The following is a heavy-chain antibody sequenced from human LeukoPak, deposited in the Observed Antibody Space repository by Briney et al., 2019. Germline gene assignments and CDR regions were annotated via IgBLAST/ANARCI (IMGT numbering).Heavy chain of an antibody. Sequence: ASVKVSCKASGYTFTSYDINWVRQATGQGLEWMGWMNPNSGNTGYAQKFQGRVTMTRNTSISTAYMELSSLRSEDTAVYYCARGSRTIWYYYYGMDVWGQGTTVTVSS. CDR1: GYTFTSYD. CDR3: ARGSRTIWYYYYGMDV. J-gene: IGHJ6*02. V-gene: IGHV1-8*01. D-gene: IGHD4/OR15-4a*01. CDR2: MNPNSGNT.